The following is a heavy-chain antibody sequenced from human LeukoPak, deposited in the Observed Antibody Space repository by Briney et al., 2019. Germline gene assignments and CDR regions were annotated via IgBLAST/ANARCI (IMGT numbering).Heavy chain of an antibody. V-gene: IGHV1-69*05. J-gene: IGHJ5*02. CDR3: ARVWSDYSNSNWFDP. CDR2: IIPIFGTA. CDR1: GYTFTSYG. Sequence: ASVKVSCKASGYTFTSYGISWVRQAPGQGLEWMGGIIPIFGTANYAQKFQGRVTITTDESTSTAYMELSSLRSEDTAVYYCARVWSDYSNSNWFDPWGQGTLVTVSS. D-gene: IGHD4-11*01.